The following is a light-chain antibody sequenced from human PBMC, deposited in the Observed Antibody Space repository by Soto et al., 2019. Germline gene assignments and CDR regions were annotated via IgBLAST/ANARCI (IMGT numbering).Light chain of an antibody. CDR3: GTWDTSLGADWV. CDR2: DNN. J-gene: IGLJ3*02. Sequence: QSVLTQPPSVSAAPGQKVTISCSGSSSNIGNNYVSWYQQLPGTAPKLLIYDNNKRPSGIPDRFSGSTSGTSATLGITGLQTGDEADYYCGTWDTSLGADWVFGGGTKLTVL. V-gene: IGLV1-51*01. CDR1: SSNIGNNY.